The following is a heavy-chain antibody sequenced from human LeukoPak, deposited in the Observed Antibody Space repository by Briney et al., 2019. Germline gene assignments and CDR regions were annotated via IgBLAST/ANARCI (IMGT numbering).Heavy chain of an antibody. CDR1: GYSFNNYW. J-gene: IGHJ3*02. D-gene: IGHD3-22*01. V-gene: IGHV5-51*01. CDR2: IYPGDSDT. CDR3: ARGSTFFAHYDTTGYYCAFDI. Sequence: GESLKISCQGSGYSFNNYWIGWVRQMPGKGLEWMGIIYPGDSDTRYRPSFQGQVTISADKAITTAYLQWGSLKASDTAMYYCARGSTFFAHYDTTGYYCAFDIWGQGTMVTVSS.